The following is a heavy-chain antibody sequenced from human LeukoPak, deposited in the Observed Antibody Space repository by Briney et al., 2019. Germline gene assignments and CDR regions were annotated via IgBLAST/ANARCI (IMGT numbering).Heavy chain of an antibody. CDR3: ARSRDSSGYYLFDY. Sequence: PSETLSLTCTVSGGSISSGGYYWSWIRQHPGKGLEWIGYIYCSGSTYCNPSLKSRVTISVDTSKNQFSLKLSSVTAADTAVYYCARSRDSSGYYLFDYWGQGTLVTVSS. CDR2: IYCSGST. D-gene: IGHD3-22*01. V-gene: IGHV4-31*03. CDR1: GGSISSGGYY. J-gene: IGHJ4*02.